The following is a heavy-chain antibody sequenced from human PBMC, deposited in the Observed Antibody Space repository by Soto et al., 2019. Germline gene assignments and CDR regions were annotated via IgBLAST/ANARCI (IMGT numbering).Heavy chain of an antibody. J-gene: IGHJ6*02. V-gene: IGHV3-23*01. CDR3: ARVFSGYDNALDYYYGMDV. Sequence: HPGGSLRLSCAASGFTFSSYAMSWVRQAPGKGLEWVSAISGSGGSTYYADSVKGRFTISRDNSKNTLYLQMNSLRAEDTAVYYSARVFSGYDNALDYYYGMDVWGQGTTVTVSS. CDR1: GFTFSSYA. D-gene: IGHD5-12*01. CDR2: ISGSGGST.